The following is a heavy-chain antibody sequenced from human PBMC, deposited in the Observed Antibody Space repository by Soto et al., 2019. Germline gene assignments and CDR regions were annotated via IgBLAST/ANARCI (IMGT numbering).Heavy chain of an antibody. CDR1: GYTFINHG. D-gene: IGHD3-10*01. CDR2: ISAYNGNA. Sequence: QVQLVQSGVEVKNPGASVKVSCKASGYTFINHGISWWRQAPGQGLEWMGWISAYNGNANYEQKFQGRFTMTRDTSTSTALMELRSLGSDDTAVYYCSRGSVRFGELYDAFDVWGQGTMVIVSS. V-gene: IGHV1-18*01. CDR3: SRGSVRFGELYDAFDV. J-gene: IGHJ3*01.